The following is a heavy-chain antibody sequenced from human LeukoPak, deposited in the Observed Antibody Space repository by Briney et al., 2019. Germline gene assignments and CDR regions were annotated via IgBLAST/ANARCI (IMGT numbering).Heavy chain of an antibody. D-gene: IGHD4-17*01. CDR1: GDSFSSHY. V-gene: IGHV4-59*11. CDR2: ISCRGST. J-gene: IGHJ3*02. Sequence: SETLSLTCSVSGDSFSSHYWTWIRQPPGKGLEWIGYISCRGSTNYNPSLKSRVTISIDTSKNQFSLRLSSVTAADTAVYYCARDLVTVTKGFDIWGQGTMVGVSS. CDR3: ARDLVTVTKGFDI.